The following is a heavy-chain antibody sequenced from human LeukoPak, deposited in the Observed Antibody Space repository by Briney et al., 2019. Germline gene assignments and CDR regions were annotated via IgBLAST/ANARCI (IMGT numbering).Heavy chain of an antibody. CDR3: ARRPNVEHCPPTRGGGWNY. CDR2: IYPGDSDT. V-gene: IGHV5-51*01. J-gene: IGHJ4*02. Sequence: GESLKISCEGSGYSFSTYWIGWVRHMPGKGLEWMGIIYPGDSDTRYSPSFQGQVTISADKSISTAYLQWSSLKASDTAIYYCARRPNVEHCPPTRGGGWNYGGRETRVTVSS. CDR1: GYSFSTYW. D-gene: IGHD2/OR15-2a*01.